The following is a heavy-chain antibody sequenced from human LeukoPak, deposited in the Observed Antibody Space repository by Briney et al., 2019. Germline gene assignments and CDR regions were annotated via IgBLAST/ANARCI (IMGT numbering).Heavy chain of an antibody. J-gene: IGHJ5*02. V-gene: IGHV1-2*03. CDR3: ARGYRYCSSTSCPQYNWFDP. Sequence: LGASVKVSCKASGYTFTGYYMHWVRQAPGQGLEWMGWSNPNSGGTNYAQKFQGRVTMTRDTSISTAYMELSRLRSDDTAVYYCARGYRYCSSTSCPQYNWFDPWGQGTLVTVSS. CDR2: SNPNSGGT. CDR1: GYTFTGYY. D-gene: IGHD2-2*01.